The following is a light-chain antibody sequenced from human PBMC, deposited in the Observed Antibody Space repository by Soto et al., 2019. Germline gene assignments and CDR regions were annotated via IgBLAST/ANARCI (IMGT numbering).Light chain of an antibody. CDR2: TAS. Sequence: AIQMTQSPSSLSASTGDRVNITCRASQGISNYLAWYQQKPGKAPKLLIHTASTLQSGVPSRFSGSGSGTDFTLTISRLQSEDFAVYYCQQYYIYPLTFGGGTKVEIK. V-gene: IGKV1-8*01. CDR1: QGISNY. J-gene: IGKJ4*01. CDR3: QQYYIYPLT.